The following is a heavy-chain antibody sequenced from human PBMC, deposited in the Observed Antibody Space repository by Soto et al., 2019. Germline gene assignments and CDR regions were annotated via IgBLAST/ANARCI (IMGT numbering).Heavy chain of an antibody. CDR3: ARFPMVPYYYYYGMDV. D-gene: IGHD3-10*01. CDR2: INHSGST. V-gene: IGHV4-34*01. Sequence: QVQLQQWGAGLLKPSETLSLTCAVYGGSFSGYYWSWIRQPPGKGLEWIGEINHSGSTNYNPSLKSRVTISVDTSKNQFSLKLSSVTAADTAVYYCARFPMVPYYYYYGMDVWGQGTTVTVSS. J-gene: IGHJ6*02. CDR1: GGSFSGYY.